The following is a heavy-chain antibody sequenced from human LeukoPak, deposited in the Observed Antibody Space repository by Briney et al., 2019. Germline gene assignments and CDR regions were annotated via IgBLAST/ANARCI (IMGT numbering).Heavy chain of an antibody. V-gene: IGHV1-46*01. J-gene: IGHJ3*01. CDR2: LNPSGGTT. Sequence: ASVKVSCKASGYTFTSYYIHWVRQAPGQGLEWMGILNPSGGTTSYPQKFQGRVTMTRDTSTSIVYMELSSLRSEVTAVYYCARTKEDAFDLWGQGTMVSVSS. CDR3: ARTKEDAFDL. CDR1: GYTFTSYY.